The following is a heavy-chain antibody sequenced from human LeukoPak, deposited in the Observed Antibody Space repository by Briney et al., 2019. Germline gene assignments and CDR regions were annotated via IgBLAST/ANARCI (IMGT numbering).Heavy chain of an antibody. J-gene: IGHJ4*02. CDR3: AKSDSSGWYVLDY. CDR1: GFTFSSYA. Sequence: PGRSLRLSCAASGFTFSSYAMHWVRQAPGKGLEWVAVISYDGSNKYYADSVKGRFTISRDNSKNTLYLQMNSLRAEDTAVYYCAKSDSSGWYVLDYWGQGTLVTVSS. CDR2: ISYDGSNK. V-gene: IGHV3-30-3*02. D-gene: IGHD6-19*01.